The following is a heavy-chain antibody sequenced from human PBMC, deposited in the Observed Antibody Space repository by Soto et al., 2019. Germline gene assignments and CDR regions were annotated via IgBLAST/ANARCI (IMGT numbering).Heavy chain of an antibody. Sequence: GGSLRLSCAASGFTFSSYWMSWVRQAPGKGLEWVANIKQDGSEKYYVDSVKGRFTISRDNAKNSLYLQMNSLRAEDTAVSSCAPIRPGVGPYFDYWGQGTLVTVSS. CDR1: GFTFSSYW. D-gene: IGHD7-27*01. J-gene: IGHJ4*02. CDR2: IKQDGSEK. CDR3: APIRPGVGPYFDY. V-gene: IGHV3-7*01.